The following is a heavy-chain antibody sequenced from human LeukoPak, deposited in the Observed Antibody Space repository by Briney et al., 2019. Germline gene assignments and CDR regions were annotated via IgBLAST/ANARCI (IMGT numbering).Heavy chain of an antibody. CDR3: AREWFGSGWYRGY. V-gene: IGHV4-31*03. CDR2: IYYSGST. J-gene: IGHJ4*02. D-gene: IGHD6-19*01. CDR1: GGSISSGGYY. Sequence: PSETLSLTCTVSGGSISSGGYYWSWIRQHPGKGLEWIGYIYYSGSTYYNPSLKSRVTISVDTSKNQLSLKLSSVTAADTAVYYCAREWFGSGWYRGYWGQGTLVTVSS.